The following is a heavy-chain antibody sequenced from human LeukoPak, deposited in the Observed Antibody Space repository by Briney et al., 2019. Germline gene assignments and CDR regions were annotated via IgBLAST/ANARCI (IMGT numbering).Heavy chain of an antibody. CDR3: VRDHAFDI. CDR1: GFTVSSNY. CDR2: IFSDGSS. J-gene: IGHJ3*02. V-gene: IGHV3-66*01. Sequence: PGGSLRLSCEASGFTVSSNYMSWVRQAPGKGLEWVSVIFSDGSSYHADSVKGRFTISRDNSKNTMYLQMNSLRAEDTAVYYCVRDHAFDIWGQGTMVTVSS.